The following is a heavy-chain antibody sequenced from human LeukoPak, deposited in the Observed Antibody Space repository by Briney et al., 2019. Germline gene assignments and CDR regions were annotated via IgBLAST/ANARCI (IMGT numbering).Heavy chain of an antibody. J-gene: IGHJ5*02. CDR1: GGSISSYY. V-gene: IGHV4-59*01. CDR2: IYYSGST. D-gene: IGHD5-18*01. Sequence: SETLSLTCTVSGGSISSYYWSWIRQPPGKGLEWIGYIYYSGSTNYNPSLKSRVTISVDTSKNQFSLKLSSVTAADPAVYYCARRGYSYGSYWFDPWGQGTLVTVSS. CDR3: ARRGYSYGSYWFDP.